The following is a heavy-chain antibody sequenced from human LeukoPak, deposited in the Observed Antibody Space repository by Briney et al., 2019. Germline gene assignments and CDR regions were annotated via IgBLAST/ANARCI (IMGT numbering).Heavy chain of an antibody. CDR3: AKVGIVGASNDNY. D-gene: IGHD1-26*01. CDR2: IRYDGSNK. J-gene: IGHJ4*02. CDR1: GFTFSNYG. Sequence: GGSLRLSCAASGFTFSNYGMHWVRQAPGKGLEWVAFIRYDGSNKYYADSVKGRFTISRDNSKSTLYLQMNSLRAEDTAVYYCAKVGIVGASNDNYWGQGTLVTVSS. V-gene: IGHV3-30*02.